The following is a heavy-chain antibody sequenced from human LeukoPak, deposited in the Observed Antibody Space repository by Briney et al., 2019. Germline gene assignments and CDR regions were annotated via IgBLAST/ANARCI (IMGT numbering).Heavy chain of an antibody. Sequence: GGSLRLSCSVSGFTFSTYVMHWVRQAPGKGLEYVSAISSNGDNTYYADSVKGRFTISRDNSKNTLYLQMSSLRADDTAVYYCERGTGYWGQGTLVTVSS. CDR2: ISSNGDNT. J-gene: IGHJ4*02. V-gene: IGHV3-64D*06. CDR3: ERGTGY. CDR1: GFTFSTYV.